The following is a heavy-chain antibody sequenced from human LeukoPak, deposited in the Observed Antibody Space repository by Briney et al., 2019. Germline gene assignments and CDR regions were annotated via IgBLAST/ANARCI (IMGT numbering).Heavy chain of an antibody. Sequence: PGGSLTHSCAASGFPLSSNYMSWVPQAPGRAVEGFSAISGSGGSTYYANSVNGRFTISRDNFKNKLYLQMNSRRAEDTAVYYCAKRDYDFWRGYYTTLDYWGQETLVTVSS. V-gene: IGHV3-23*01. CDR3: AKRDYDFWRGYYTTLDY. J-gene: IGHJ4*02. CDR1: GFPLSSNY. CDR2: ISGSGGST. D-gene: IGHD3-3*01.